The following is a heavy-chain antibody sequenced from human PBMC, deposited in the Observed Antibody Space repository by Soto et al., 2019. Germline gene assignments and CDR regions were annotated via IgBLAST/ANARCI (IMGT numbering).Heavy chain of an antibody. V-gene: IGHV4-34*01. D-gene: IGHD1-26*01. CDR1: GGSFSGYY. Sequence: SETLSLTCAVYGGSFSGYYWNWIRQPPGKGLEWIGEINHSGSTNYNPSLKSRVSISVGTSNNQFSLKLSSVTAADTAVYYCARRRGAGYNQDWYFDLWGRGTRVTVSS. CDR3: ARRRGAGYNQDWYFDL. CDR2: INHSGST. J-gene: IGHJ2*01.